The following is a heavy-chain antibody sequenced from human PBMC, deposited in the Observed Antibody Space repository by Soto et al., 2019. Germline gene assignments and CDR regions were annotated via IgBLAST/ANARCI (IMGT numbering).Heavy chain of an antibody. CDR3: ARRIPFGYGMDV. V-gene: IGHV3-64*01. D-gene: IGHD2-21*01. CDR2: ITSNGGNT. Sequence: GSRRLACAASGFTFSSYAMHWVRQAPGEGMEYVSGITSNGGNTDYASSVKGRFTISRDNSKNMLYLQMGSLRAEDMAVYYCARRIPFGYGMDVWGQGTTVTVSS. J-gene: IGHJ6*02. CDR1: GFTFSSYA.